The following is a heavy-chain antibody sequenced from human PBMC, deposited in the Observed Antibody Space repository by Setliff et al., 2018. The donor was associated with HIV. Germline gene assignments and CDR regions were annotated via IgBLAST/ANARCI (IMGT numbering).Heavy chain of an antibody. CDR2: LYPADSNI. CDR3: TKLWHENWGGVDY. D-gene: IGHD3-16*01. J-gene: IGHJ4*02. Sequence: PGESLKISCKGSGYSFSRYWIGWVRQMPGKGLEFMGLLYPADSNIRYSPSFQGQVTISVDKSTHTAFLQWTSLRASDTAMYYCTKLWHENWGGVDYWGQGTLVTVSS. CDR1: GYSFSRYW. V-gene: IGHV5-51*01.